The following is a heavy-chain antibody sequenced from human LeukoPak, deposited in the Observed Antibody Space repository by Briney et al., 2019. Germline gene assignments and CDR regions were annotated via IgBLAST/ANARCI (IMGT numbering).Heavy chain of an antibody. Sequence: GGSPRLSCAASGFTFSSYWMHWVRQAPGKGLVWVSRINSDGSSTSYADSVKGRFTISRDNAKNTLYLQMNSLRAEDTAVYYCARDSGSGDYFDYWGQGTLVTVSS. CDR3: ARDSGSGDYFDY. CDR1: GFTFSSYW. CDR2: INSDGSST. J-gene: IGHJ4*02. D-gene: IGHD1-26*01. V-gene: IGHV3-74*01.